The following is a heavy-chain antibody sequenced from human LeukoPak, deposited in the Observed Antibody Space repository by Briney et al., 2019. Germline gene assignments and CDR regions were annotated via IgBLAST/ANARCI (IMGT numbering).Heavy chain of an antibody. CDR2: IYDSGST. D-gene: IGHD4/OR15-4a*01. V-gene: IGHV4-4*09. Sequence: SETLSLTCSVSGGSITSDYWSWIRQSPGKGLEWIGFIYDSGSTIYNPSLKSRVTVSVDTSKNQFSLKLRSVTAADTAIYYCAMSPPRGAWFDPWGQGTLVTVSS. CDR3: AMSPPRGAWFDP. J-gene: IGHJ5*02. CDR1: GGSITSDY.